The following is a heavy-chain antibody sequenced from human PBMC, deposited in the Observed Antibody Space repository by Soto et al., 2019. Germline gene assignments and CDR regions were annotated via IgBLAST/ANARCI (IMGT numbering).Heavy chain of an antibody. CDR3: ATASPLMRFGDLLSRLYLDY. V-gene: IGHV3-7*03. CDR1: GFPFRTYW. J-gene: IGHJ4*02. CDR2: IKQDGSEK. Sequence: GGSLRLSCAASGFPFRTYWMTWVRQAPGKGLEWVANIKQDGSEKYYVDSVKGRFTISRDNAKDSLFLQMDSLRAEDSALYYSATASPLMRFGDLLSRLYLDYWGQGALVTVSS. D-gene: IGHD3-10*01.